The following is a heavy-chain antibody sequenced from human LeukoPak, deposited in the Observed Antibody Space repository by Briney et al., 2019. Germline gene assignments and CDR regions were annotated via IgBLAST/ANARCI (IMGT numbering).Heavy chain of an antibody. CDR3: ARDRELLWLDI. Sequence: SETLSLTCTVSGGSISSYYWSWLRQPAGKGLEWIGRIYTRGSTNYNPSLKSRVTMSVDTSKNRFSLKLSSVTAADTAVYYCARDRELLWLDIWGQGTMVTVSS. D-gene: IGHD3-10*01. J-gene: IGHJ3*02. V-gene: IGHV4-4*07. CDR1: GGSISSYY. CDR2: IYTRGST.